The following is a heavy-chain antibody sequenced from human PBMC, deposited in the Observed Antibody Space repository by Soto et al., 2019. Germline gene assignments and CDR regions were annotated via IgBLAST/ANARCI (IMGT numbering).Heavy chain of an antibody. CDR1: GFTFSSYW. Sequence: PGGSLRLSCAASGFTFSSYWMSWVRQAPGKGLEWVANIKQDGSEKYYVDSVKGRFTISRDNAKNSLYLQMNSLRAEDTAVYYCANDEIAVAGKMDYWGQGTLVTVSS. CDR2: IKQDGSEK. CDR3: ANDEIAVAGKMDY. J-gene: IGHJ4*02. V-gene: IGHV3-7*05. D-gene: IGHD6-19*01.